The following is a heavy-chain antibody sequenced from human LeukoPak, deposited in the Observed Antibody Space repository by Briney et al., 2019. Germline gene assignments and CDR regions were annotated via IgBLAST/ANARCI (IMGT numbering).Heavy chain of an antibody. D-gene: IGHD6-19*01. CDR1: GFTFGDYA. CDR3: TREGSVAASDS. Sequence: GGSLRLSCTASGFTFGDYAMSWVRQAPGKGVEWVAFIRTTAYGATTDYAASVKARFTISRDDSKSIAYLQMNSLKPEDTAVYYCTREGSVAASDSWGQGTLVTVSS. J-gene: IGHJ4*02. CDR2: IRTTAYGATT. V-gene: IGHV3-49*04.